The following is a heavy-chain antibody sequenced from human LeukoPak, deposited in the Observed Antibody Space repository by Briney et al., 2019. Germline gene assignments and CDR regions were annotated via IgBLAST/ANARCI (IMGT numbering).Heavy chain of an antibody. V-gene: IGHV3-48*03. CDR1: GFTFSSYE. J-gene: IGHJ4*02. Sequence: SLRLSCAASGFTFSSYEMNWVRQAPGKGLEWVSYISSSGSTIYYADSVQGRFTISRDNAKNSLYLQMNSLRAEDTAVYYCARLEAFYDTIVYWGQGTLVTVSS. CDR3: ARLEAFYDTIVY. D-gene: IGHD5/OR15-5a*01. CDR2: ISSSGSTI.